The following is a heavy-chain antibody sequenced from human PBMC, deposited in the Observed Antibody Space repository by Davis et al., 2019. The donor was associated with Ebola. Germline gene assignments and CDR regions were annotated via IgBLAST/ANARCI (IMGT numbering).Heavy chain of an antibody. CDR2: ISSSSSYI. V-gene: IGHV3-21*01. CDR1: GFTFSSYG. CDR3: ARIAIEYYYDSSGSAFDY. D-gene: IGHD3-22*01. J-gene: IGHJ4*02. Sequence: GESLKISCVASGFTFSSYGMHWVRQAPGEGLEWVSSISSSSSYIYYADSVKGRFTISRDNAKNSLYLQMNSLRAEDTAVYYCARIAIEYYYDSSGSAFDYWGQGALVTVSS.